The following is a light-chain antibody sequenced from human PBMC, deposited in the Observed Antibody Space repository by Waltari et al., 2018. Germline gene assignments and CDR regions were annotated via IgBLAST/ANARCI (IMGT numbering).Light chain of an antibody. CDR2: GNT. V-gene: IGLV1-40*01. J-gene: IGLJ1*01. CDR1: YPNIGADYA. CDR3: QSYDNSLSGAYFV. Sequence: QPVLTPPPSVSGAPGQRVTISSSGTYPNIGADYALPCTHQLPGRAPKLLIYGNTNRPSGVPDRFSGSKSGTSASLAITGLQAEDEADYYCQSYDNSLSGAYFVFGTGTKVTVL.